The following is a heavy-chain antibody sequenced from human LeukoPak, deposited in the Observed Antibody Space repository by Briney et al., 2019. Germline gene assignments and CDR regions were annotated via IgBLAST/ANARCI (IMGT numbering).Heavy chain of an antibody. J-gene: IGHJ4*02. Sequence: AASVKVSCKASGYTFTGYYMHWVRQAPGQGLEWMGWINPNSGGTNYAQKFQGGVTMTRDTSISTAYMELSRLRSDDTAVYYCARTSRWFPLNPPLGYWGQGTLVTVSS. CDR2: INPNSGGT. D-gene: IGHD4-23*01. V-gene: IGHV1-2*02. CDR3: ARTSRWFPLNPPLGY. CDR1: GYTFTGYY.